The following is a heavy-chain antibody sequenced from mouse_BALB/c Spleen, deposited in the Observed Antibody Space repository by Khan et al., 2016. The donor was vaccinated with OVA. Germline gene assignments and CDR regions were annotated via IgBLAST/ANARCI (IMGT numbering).Heavy chain of an antibody. CDR1: GYAFTNYL. J-gene: IGHJ3*01. V-gene: IGHV1-54*01. CDR2: INPGSGGT. D-gene: IGHD3-1*01. CDR3: TRGGFGGFAY. Sequence: QVQLQQSGAELVRPGTSVKVSCKASGYAFTNYLIEWVKQRPGQGLEWIGVINPGSGGTNYNEKFKGKATLTADKSSNTTYMQLSSLKYDVSAVSFCTRGGFGGFAYWGQGTLVTVSA.